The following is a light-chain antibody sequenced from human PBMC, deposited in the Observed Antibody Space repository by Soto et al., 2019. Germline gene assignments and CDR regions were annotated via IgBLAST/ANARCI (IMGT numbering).Light chain of an antibody. Sequence: EIVLTQSPGTLSLSPGESAIISCRASQSVNSKYLAWYQQQPGQAPRLLIYGASSRATGVPNRFSASGSGTDFTLTISSLEPEDFAVYYCHQYALSPRHPSGQGTRWIS. J-gene: IGKJ2*01. CDR1: QSVNSKY. CDR2: GAS. CDR3: HQYALSPRHP. V-gene: IGKV3-20*01.